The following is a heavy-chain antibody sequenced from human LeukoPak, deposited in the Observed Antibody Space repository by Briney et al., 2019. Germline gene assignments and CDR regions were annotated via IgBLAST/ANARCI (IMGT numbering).Heavy chain of an antibody. CDR3: ARDMGDYDILTGYYTNWFDP. V-gene: IGHV3-30*02. Sequence: GGSLRLSCAASGFTFSNYGMHWVRQAPGKGLEWVSFIRYDGRNKYYADSVKGRFTISRDNAKNSLYLQMNSLRAEDTAVYYCARDMGDYDILTGYYTNWFDPWGQGTLVTVSS. J-gene: IGHJ5*02. D-gene: IGHD3-9*01. CDR1: GFTFSNYG. CDR2: IRYDGRNK.